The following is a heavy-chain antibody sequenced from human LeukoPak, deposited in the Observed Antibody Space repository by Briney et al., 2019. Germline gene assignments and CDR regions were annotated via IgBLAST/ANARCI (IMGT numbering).Heavy chain of an antibody. D-gene: IGHD3-10*01. CDR1: GFIFSSYS. CDR2: ISSSSPTI. V-gene: IGHV3-48*01. Sequence: GGSLRLSCAASGFIFSSYSMNWVRQAPGKGLEWVSYISSSSPTIYYADSVKGRFTISRDNAKNSLYLQMNSLRAEDTAVYYCAKDSLYYGSGSPFYFDYWGQGTLVTVSS. CDR3: AKDSLYYGSGSPFYFDY. J-gene: IGHJ4*02.